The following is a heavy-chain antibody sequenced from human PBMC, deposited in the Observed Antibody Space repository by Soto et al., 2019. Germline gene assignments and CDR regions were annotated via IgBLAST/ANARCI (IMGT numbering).Heavy chain of an antibody. CDR2: ISAAGDP. CDR3: ARTDRDSYGLDV. Sequence: EVQLVESGGGLVQPGGSLRLSCEASGFTFRNYDMHWVRQGTGKGLEWVSGISAAGDPDYADSVEGGFTISRENAQNASFLQMNSLRVGETAVYYCARTDRDSYGLDVWGQGTTVIVSS. CDR1: GFTFRNYD. J-gene: IGHJ6*02. V-gene: IGHV3-13*05.